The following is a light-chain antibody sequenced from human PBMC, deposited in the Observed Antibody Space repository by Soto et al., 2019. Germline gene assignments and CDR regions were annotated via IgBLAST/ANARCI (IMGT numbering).Light chain of an antibody. CDR3: QQYGSSPPIT. Sequence: EIVLTQSPGTLSLSPGDRATLSCRASQSVSSSYLAWYQQKPGQAPSLLIYGASNRATGIPDRFSGGGSGTDFTLTISRLEPEDFAVYYCQQYGSSPPITFGQGTRLEIK. V-gene: IGKV3-20*01. CDR2: GAS. J-gene: IGKJ5*01. CDR1: QSVSSSY.